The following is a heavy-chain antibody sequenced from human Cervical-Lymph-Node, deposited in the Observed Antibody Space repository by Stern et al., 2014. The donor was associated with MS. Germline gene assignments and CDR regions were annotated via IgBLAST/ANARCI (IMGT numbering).Heavy chain of an antibody. V-gene: IGHV3-21*01. Sequence: EVQLVESGGGLVKPGASLWLSCAASGFTFSSYSMNWVRQAPGKGLEWVSSLSSSSREIYYSDSVKGRFTISRDNAKTSLSLHMNSLRAEDTAVYYCVRGGEWELVHENFDYWGQGALVTVSS. CDR2: LSSSSREI. J-gene: IGHJ4*02. CDR3: VRGGEWELVHENFDY. D-gene: IGHD1-26*01. CDR1: GFTFSSYS.